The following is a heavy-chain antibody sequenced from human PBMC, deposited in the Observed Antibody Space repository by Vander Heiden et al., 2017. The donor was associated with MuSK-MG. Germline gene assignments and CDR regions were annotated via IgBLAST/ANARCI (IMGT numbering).Heavy chain of an antibody. D-gene: IGHD4-17*01. J-gene: IGHJ4*02. Sequence: EVQLLESGGGLVQPGGSLRLSCVASGFTFSSYAISWVRQAPGKGLEWVSAISTDGGATYYADSVKGHFTISRDNSKNTLYLQMNSLRDEDTAVYYCANGKGVTTSGDFWGQGTLVTVSS. CDR3: ANGKGVTTSGDF. CDR2: ISTDGGAT. V-gene: IGHV3-23*01. CDR1: GFTFSSYA.